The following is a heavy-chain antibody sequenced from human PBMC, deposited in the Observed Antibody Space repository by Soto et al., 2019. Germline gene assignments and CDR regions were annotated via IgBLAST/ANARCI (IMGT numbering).Heavy chain of an antibody. Sequence: QVQLVQSGAEVKKPGSSVKVSCKASGGTFSSYAISWVRQAPGQGLEWMGGIIPIFGTANYAQKFQGRVTITXDESTSTAYMELHSXRSEDTAVYYXXXXXXAQSYITMVRGAGPXGYWGQGT. CDR2: IIPIFGTA. CDR1: GGTFSSYA. D-gene: IGHD3-10*01. V-gene: IGHV1-69*01. J-gene: IGHJ4*02. CDR3: XXXXXAQSYITMVRGAGPXGY.